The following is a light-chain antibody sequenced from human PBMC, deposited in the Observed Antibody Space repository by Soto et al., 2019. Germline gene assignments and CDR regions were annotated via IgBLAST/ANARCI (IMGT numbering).Light chain of an antibody. Sequence: DIQMTPSPSTLSASVGDTVTITCRASQSISSWLAWYQKKPGKAPKLLIYKTSSLESGVPSRFSGSGSGTEFTLTITSLQPDDFASYYCQQYNSYPLSFGGGAKVEIE. V-gene: IGKV1-5*03. CDR1: QSISSW. CDR3: QQYNSYPLS. CDR2: KTS. J-gene: IGKJ4*01.